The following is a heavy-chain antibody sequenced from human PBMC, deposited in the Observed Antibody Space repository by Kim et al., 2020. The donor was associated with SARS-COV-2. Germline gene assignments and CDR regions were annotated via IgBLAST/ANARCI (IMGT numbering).Heavy chain of an antibody. Sequence: GGSLRLSCAASGFTFSSYGMHWVRQAPGKGLEWVAVISYDGSNKYYADSVKGRFTISRDNSKNTLYLQMNSLRAEDTAVYYCAKGEPIFDYWGQGTLVTVSS. CDR2: ISYDGSNK. CDR1: GFTFSSYG. J-gene: IGHJ4*02. V-gene: IGHV3-30*18. CDR3: AKGEPIFDY. D-gene: IGHD1-26*01.